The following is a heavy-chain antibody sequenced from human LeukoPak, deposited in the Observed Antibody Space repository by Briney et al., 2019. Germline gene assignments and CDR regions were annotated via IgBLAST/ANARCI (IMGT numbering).Heavy chain of an antibody. J-gene: IGHJ5*02. CDR3: ARIIAAGWFDP. CDR1: GGSFSGYY. D-gene: IGHD6-25*01. V-gene: IGHV4-34*01. CDR2: INHSGST. Sequence: SETLSLTCAVYGGSFSGYYWSWIRQPPGKGLEWIGEINHSGSTYYNPSLKSRVTISVDRSKNQFSLKLSSVTAADTAVYYCARIIAAGWFDPWGQGTLVTVSS.